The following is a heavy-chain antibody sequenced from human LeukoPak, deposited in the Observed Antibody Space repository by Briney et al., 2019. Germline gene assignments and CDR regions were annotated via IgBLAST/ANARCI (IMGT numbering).Heavy chain of an antibody. J-gene: IGHJ4*02. D-gene: IGHD5-24*01. CDR3: AREGKWLQLRYFDY. V-gene: IGHV3-53*01. Sequence: GGSLRLSCAASGFTVSSNYMSWVRQAPGKGLEWVSVIHTGGSTYYADSVKGRFTISRDTSNNTLYLQMNSLRADDTAVYYCAREGKWLQLRYFDYWGQGTLVAVSS. CDR1: GFTVSSNY. CDR2: IHTGGST.